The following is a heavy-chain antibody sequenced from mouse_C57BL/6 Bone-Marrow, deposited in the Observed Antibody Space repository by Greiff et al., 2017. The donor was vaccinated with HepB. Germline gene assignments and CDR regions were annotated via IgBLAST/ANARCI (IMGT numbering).Heavy chain of an antibody. CDR1: GYSITSGYY. CDR2: ISYDGSN. CDR3: ARVVANYAMDY. V-gene: IGHV3-6*01. Sequence: EVKLMESGPGLVKPSQSLSLTCSVTGYSITSGYYWNWIRQFPGNKLEWMGYISYDGSNNYNPSLKNRISITRDPSKNQFFLKLHSVTTEDTATYYCARVVANYAMDYWGQGTSVTVSS. J-gene: IGHJ4*01. D-gene: IGHD1-1*01.